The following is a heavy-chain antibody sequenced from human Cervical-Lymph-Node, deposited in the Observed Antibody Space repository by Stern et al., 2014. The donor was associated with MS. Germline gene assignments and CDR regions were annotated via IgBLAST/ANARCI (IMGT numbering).Heavy chain of an antibody. D-gene: IGHD1-14*01. Sequence: VQLVESGAEMKKPGSSVKVSCKASGGSFSSYAVNWVRQAPGQRPEWMRVIVTMYGTANYAHKFHGILTLLADESTITAYMELISLTSEDTAMYYCAREATAHSGTFDFWGQGTLVTVSS. CDR1: GGSFSSYA. J-gene: IGHJ4*02. CDR3: AREATAHSGTFDF. CDR2: IVTMYGTA. V-gene: IGHV1-69*01.